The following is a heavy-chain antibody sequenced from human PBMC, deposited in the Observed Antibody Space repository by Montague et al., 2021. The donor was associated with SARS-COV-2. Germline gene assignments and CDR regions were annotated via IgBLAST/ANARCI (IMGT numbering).Heavy chain of an antibody. CDR1: GDSINNHY. Sequence: SETLSLTCSVSGDSINNHYWSWIRQPPGKGLEWIGHMNYTGKTNYSPSFSSRLTMSADTSKNQFSLKLTSVAAADTAIYFCARDRFDFGAGRQGTIDFWGQGTLVTVSS. CDR3: ARDRFDFGAGRQGTIDF. V-gene: IGHV4-59*11. D-gene: IGHD4/OR15-4a*01. CDR2: MNYTGKT. J-gene: IGHJ4*02.